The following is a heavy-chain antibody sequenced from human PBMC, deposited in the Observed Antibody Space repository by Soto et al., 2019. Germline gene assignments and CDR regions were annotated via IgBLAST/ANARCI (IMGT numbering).Heavy chain of an antibody. CDR1: GYTFTSYG. CDR3: ARSRWFITMVRGAASMDY. D-gene: IGHD3-10*01. CDR2: ISAYSGNT. Sequence: ASVKVSCKASGYTFTSYGISWVRQAPGQGLEWMGWISAYSGNTNYAQKLQGRVTMTTDTSTSTAYMELRSLRSDDTAVYYCARSRWFITMVRGAASMDYWGQGTLVTVSS. V-gene: IGHV1-18*01. J-gene: IGHJ4*02.